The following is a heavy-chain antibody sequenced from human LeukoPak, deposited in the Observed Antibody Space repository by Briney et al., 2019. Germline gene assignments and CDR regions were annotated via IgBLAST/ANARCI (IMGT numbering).Heavy chain of an antibody. CDR3: ARAPGIAAAFDY. D-gene: IGHD6-13*01. Sequence: SETLSLTCTVSGGSISSSSYYWGWIRQPPGKGLEWIGSIYYSGSTYYNPSLKSRVTISVDTSKNQFSLKLSSVTAADTAVYYCARAPGIAAAFDYWGQGTLVTVSS. CDR1: GGSISSSSYY. J-gene: IGHJ4*02. V-gene: IGHV4-39*07. CDR2: IYYSGST.